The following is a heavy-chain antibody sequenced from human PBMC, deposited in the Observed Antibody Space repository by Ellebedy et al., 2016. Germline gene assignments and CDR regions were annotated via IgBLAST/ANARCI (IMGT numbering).Heavy chain of an antibody. CDR2: IYYSGST. CDR1: GGSISSSSYY. D-gene: IGHD6-13*01. V-gene: IGHV4-39*07. CDR3: ARHEWAAAGPLFDY. Sequence: SETLSLTXTVSGGSISSSSYYWGWIRQPPGKGLEWIGSIYYSGSTYYNPSLKSRVTISVDTSKNQFSLKLSSVTAADTAVYYCARHEWAAAGPLFDYWGQGTLVTVSS. J-gene: IGHJ4*02.